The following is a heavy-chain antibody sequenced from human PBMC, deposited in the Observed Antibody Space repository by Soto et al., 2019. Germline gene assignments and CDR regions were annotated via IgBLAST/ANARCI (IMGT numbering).Heavy chain of an antibody. Sequence: QVQLQESGPGLVKPSQTLSLTCTVSGGSISSGDYYWSWIRQPPGKGLEWIGDIYYSRSTYYNPSRKSRVTISVDTSKNQFSLKLSSVTAADTAVYYCARERPDGSRLDPWGQGTLVTVSS. CDR2: IYYSRST. CDR1: GGSISSGDYY. D-gene: IGHD6-13*01. V-gene: IGHV4-30-4*01. CDR3: ARERPDGSRLDP. J-gene: IGHJ5*02.